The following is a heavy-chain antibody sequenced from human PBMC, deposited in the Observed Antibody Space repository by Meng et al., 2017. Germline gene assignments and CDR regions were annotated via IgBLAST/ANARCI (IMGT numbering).Heavy chain of an antibody. CDR2: IIPTFGTA. CDR1: GDTFSSYA. CDR3: ARDGYSYGILDS. V-gene: IGHV1-69*13. Sequence: SVKVSCKASGDTFSSYAISWVRQAPGQGLEWMGEIIPTFGTANYAQKFQGRVTITADESTSTAYMELGSLDSEGTAVYYCARDGYSYGILDSWGQGTLVTVSS. D-gene: IGHD5-18*01. J-gene: IGHJ4*02.